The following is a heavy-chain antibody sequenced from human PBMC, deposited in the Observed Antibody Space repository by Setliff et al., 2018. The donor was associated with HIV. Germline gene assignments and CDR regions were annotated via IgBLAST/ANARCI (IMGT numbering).Heavy chain of an antibody. J-gene: IGHJ4*02. Sequence: PSETLSLTCTVSGVSISNYYWSWIRQPAGKGLEWIGRIYTSGNTNYNPSFKSRASFSLDTSKNQFSLRLGSVTAADTAVYYCARTRGYTYGYIDSWGQGTLVTVS. CDR2: IYTSGNT. V-gene: IGHV4-4*07. CDR1: GVSISNYY. CDR3: ARTRGYTYGYIDS. D-gene: IGHD5-18*01.